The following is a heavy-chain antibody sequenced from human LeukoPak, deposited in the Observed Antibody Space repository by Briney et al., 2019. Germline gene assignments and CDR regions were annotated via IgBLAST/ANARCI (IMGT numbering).Heavy chain of an antibody. Sequence: SGGSLRLSCAASGFTFSSYDMNWVRQAPGKGLEWVSYISSSSSSIHYAGSVKGRFTISRDNDKNSLSLQMNSLRDEDTAVYYCTRLISGYDSYWGQGTLVTVSS. D-gene: IGHD5-12*01. CDR3: TRLISGYDSY. CDR1: GFTFSSYD. J-gene: IGHJ4*02. CDR2: ISSSSSSI. V-gene: IGHV3-48*02.